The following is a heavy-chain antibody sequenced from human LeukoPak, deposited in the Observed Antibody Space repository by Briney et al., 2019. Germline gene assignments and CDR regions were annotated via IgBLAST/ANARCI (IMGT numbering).Heavy chain of an antibody. Sequence: SETLSLTCSVSGGSISSGSYYWVWIRQPPGKGLEWIGSIYYSGNTYYNPSLKSRVTISVDTSKNQFSLKLSSVTAADTAVYYCARGIRLGGQGALVTVSS. CDR2: IYYSGNT. CDR1: GGSISSGSYY. J-gene: IGHJ4*02. D-gene: IGHD5-12*01. CDR3: ARGIRL. V-gene: IGHV4-39*01.